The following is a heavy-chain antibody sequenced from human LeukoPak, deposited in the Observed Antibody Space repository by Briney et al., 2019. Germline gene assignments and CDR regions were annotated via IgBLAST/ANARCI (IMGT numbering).Heavy chain of an antibody. CDR3: ARGVGYYDSSGTIDY. CDR2: VWYDGSKK. CDR1: GFTFSSYG. D-gene: IGHD3-22*01. J-gene: IGHJ4*02. V-gene: IGHV3-33*01. Sequence: GGSLRLSCAASGFTFSSYGMHWVRQAPGKGLEWVAVVWYDGSKKYSADSVKGRITISRDDSKNTLYLQMDSLRAEDTAVYYCARGVGYYDSSGTIDYWGQGTLVTVSS.